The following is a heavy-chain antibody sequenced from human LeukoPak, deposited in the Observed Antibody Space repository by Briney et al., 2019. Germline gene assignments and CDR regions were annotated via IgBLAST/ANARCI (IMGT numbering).Heavy chain of an antibody. D-gene: IGHD7-27*01. CDR3: AKDRDLTGDRKPGYFDC. J-gene: IGHJ4*02. Sequence: GGSLRLSCSASGFTFTSYSMICVLQAPAKGLEWVSAASGSGGSTFYADSVKGRFTISRDNSKNTLYLQMNSLRAEDTAVYYCAKDRDLTGDRKPGYFDCWGQGTLVTVSS. V-gene: IGHV3-23*01. CDR1: GFTFTSYS. CDR2: ASGSGGST.